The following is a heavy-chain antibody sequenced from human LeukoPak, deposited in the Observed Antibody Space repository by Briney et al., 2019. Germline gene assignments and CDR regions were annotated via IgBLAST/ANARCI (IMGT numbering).Heavy chain of an antibody. Sequence: PGASVKVSCKASGYTFTGYYMHWVRQAPGQGLEGMGWINPNSGGTNYAQKFQGRVTMTRDTSISTAYMELSRLRSDDTAVYYCARGRIAAAGTGPYYYYYYMDVWGKGTTVTVSS. D-gene: IGHD6-13*01. CDR1: GYTFTGYY. V-gene: IGHV1-2*02. CDR3: ARGRIAAAGTGPYYYYYYMDV. J-gene: IGHJ6*03. CDR2: INPNSGGT.